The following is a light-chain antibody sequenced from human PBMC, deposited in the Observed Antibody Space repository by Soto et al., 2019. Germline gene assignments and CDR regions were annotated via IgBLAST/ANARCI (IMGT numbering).Light chain of an antibody. Sequence: DIQMTQSPSTLSASVGDRVTITCRASQSISSWLAWYQQKPGKAPKLLIYDASSLESGVPSRFSGSGSGTEFTLTISSLQPDDVATYYCQQYNSYSQTFGQGTKLEIK. CDR2: DAS. CDR1: QSISSW. V-gene: IGKV1-5*01. CDR3: QQYNSYSQT. J-gene: IGKJ2*01.